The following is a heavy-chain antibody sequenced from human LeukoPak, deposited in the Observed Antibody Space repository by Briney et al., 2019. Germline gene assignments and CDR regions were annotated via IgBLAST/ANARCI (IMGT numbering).Heavy chain of an antibody. D-gene: IGHD1-26*01. Sequence: SETLSLTCTVSGGSISSSSYYWGWIRQPPGKGLEWIGEINHSGSTNYNPSLKSRVTISVDTSKNQFSLKLSSVTAADTAVYYCARGGRLVGATDLFGYWGQGTLVTVSS. CDR1: GGSISSSSYY. J-gene: IGHJ4*02. V-gene: IGHV4-39*07. CDR2: INHSGST. CDR3: ARGGRLVGATDLFGY.